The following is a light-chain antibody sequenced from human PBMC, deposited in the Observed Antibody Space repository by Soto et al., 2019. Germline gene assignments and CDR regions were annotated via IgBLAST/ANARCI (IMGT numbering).Light chain of an antibody. CDR2: DAS. Sequence: EIVLTQSPATLSLSPGERATLSCRASQSVSSYLAWYQQKPGQAPRLLIYDASNRATGIPARFSGSGSGTDFTLTISRLDPEDFAVYYCQQYGSSPRTLGGGTKVDIK. J-gene: IGKJ4*01. V-gene: IGKV3-20*01. CDR1: QSVSSY. CDR3: QQYGSSPRT.